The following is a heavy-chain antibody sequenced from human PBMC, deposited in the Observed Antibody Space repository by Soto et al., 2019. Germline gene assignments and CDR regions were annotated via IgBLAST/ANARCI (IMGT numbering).Heavy chain of an antibody. CDR3: ARRRYYDSSNYSPFDY. V-gene: IGHV5-51*01. Sequence: PGESLKISCKGSGYSFNTYWIGWVRQMPGKGLEWMGIINPGDSDIRYSPSFQGQVTISADKSISTAYLQWTSLRASDTAMYYCARRRYYDSSNYSPFDYWGQGTLVTVSS. CDR1: GYSFNTYW. CDR2: INPGDSDI. J-gene: IGHJ4*02. D-gene: IGHD3-22*01.